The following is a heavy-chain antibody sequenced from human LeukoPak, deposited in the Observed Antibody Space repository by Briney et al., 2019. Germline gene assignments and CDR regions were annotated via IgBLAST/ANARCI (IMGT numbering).Heavy chain of an antibody. Sequence: ASVKASCKASGCTFTSYAIHWVRQAPGQGLEWMGWITPSGGTNYPQKFQGRVAITWDTSITTAYMDLSRLTSDDTAVYYCARDRYGDGFAHLDYWGQGALVTVSS. CDR2: ITPSGGT. D-gene: IGHD5-24*01. CDR1: GCTFTSYA. V-gene: IGHV1-2*02. J-gene: IGHJ4*02. CDR3: ARDRYGDGFAHLDY.